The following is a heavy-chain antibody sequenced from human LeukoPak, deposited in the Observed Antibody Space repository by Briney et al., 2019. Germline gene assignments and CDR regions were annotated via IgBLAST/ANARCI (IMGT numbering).Heavy chain of an antibody. D-gene: IGHD6-19*01. Sequence: GGSLRLSCAASGFTFSTYAMSWVRQAPGKGLEWVSVISGSGSTTYYADSVKGRFSISRDNSKNTPYLEMNSLRAEDTAVYYCAKGRQWLASHYFDYWGQGTLVTVSS. V-gene: IGHV3-23*01. CDR2: ISGSGSTT. J-gene: IGHJ4*02. CDR1: GFTFSTYA. CDR3: AKGRQWLASHYFDY.